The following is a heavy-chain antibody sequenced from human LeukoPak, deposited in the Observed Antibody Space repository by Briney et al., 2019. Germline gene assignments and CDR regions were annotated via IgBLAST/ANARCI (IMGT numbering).Heavy chain of an antibody. Sequence: SETLSLTCTVSGGSISSGGYYWSWIRQPPGKGLEWIGYIYHSGSTYYNPSLKSRVTISVDRSKNQFSLKLSSVTAADTAVYYCARDPEEGSSAWFDPWGQGTLVTVSS. CDR2: IYHSGST. D-gene: IGHD2-15*01. CDR3: ARDPEEGSSAWFDP. V-gene: IGHV4-30-2*01. J-gene: IGHJ5*02. CDR1: GGSISSGGYY.